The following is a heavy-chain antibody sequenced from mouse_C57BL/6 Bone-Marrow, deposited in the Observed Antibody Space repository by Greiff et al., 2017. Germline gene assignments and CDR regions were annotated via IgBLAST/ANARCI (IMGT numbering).Heavy chain of an antibody. CDR3: ARGLLSDY. CDR1: GFTFSDYG. J-gene: IGHJ2*01. CDR2: ISNLAYSI. Sequence: EVKLMESGGGLVQPGGSLKLSCAASGFTFSDYGMAWVRQAPRKGPEWVAFISNLAYSIYYADTVTGRFTISRENAKNTLYLEMSSLRSEDTAMYYCARGLLSDYWGQGTTLTVSS. D-gene: IGHD2-10*01. V-gene: IGHV5-15*01.